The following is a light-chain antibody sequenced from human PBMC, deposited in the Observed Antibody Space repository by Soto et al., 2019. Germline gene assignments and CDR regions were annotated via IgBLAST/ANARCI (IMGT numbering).Light chain of an antibody. CDR3: QQRKNWPPLT. Sequence: EVVLTQSPATLSLSPGERATLSCRASQSVDIYLAWYQQKPGQAPRLLIYDASNRATGIPARFSGSGSGTDFTLPISSLEPEDFAVYYCQQRKNWPPLTFGGGTRVEIK. J-gene: IGKJ4*01. V-gene: IGKV3-11*01. CDR1: QSVDIY. CDR2: DAS.